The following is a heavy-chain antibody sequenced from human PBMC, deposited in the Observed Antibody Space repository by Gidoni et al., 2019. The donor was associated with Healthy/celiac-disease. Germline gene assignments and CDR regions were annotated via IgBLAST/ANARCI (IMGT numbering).Heavy chain of an antibody. V-gene: IGHV1-8*01. CDR2: MNPNSGNT. D-gene: IGHD6-13*01. J-gene: IGHJ6*03. Sequence: QVQLVQSGAEVKKPGASVKVSCKASGYTFTSYDINWVRQATGQGLEWMGWMNPNSGNTGYAQKFQGRVTMTRNTSISTAYMELSSLRSEDTAVYYCARARRAAGTTYYYYMDVWGKGTTVTVSS. CDR1: GYTFTSYD. CDR3: ARARRAAGTTYYYYMDV.